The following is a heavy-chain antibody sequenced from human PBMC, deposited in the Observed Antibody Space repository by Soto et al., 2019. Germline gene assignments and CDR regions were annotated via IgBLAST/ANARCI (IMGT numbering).Heavy chain of an antibody. CDR3: ARGATVTTRLGY. V-gene: IGHV3-30-3*01. CDR1: GFTFSSYA. Sequence: XALRLSCAASGFTFSSYAMHWVRQAPGKGLEWVAVISYDGSNKYYADSVKGLFTISRDNSKNTLYLQMNSLRAEDTAVYYCARGATVTTRLGYWGQGNLVTVS. J-gene: IGHJ4*02. CDR2: ISYDGSNK. D-gene: IGHD4-17*01.